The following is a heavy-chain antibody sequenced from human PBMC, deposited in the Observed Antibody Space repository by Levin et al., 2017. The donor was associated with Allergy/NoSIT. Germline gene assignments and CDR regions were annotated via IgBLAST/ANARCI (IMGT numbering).Heavy chain of an antibody. CDR2: ISYDGSNK. CDR3: AKALYYDFWSGYHYYYGMDV. V-gene: IGHV3-30*18. J-gene: IGHJ6*02. Sequence: GGSLRLSCAASGFTFSSYGMHWVRQAPGKGLEWVAVISYDGSNKYYADSVKGRFTISRDNSKNTLYLQMNSLRAEDTAVYYCAKALYYDFWSGYHYYYGMDVWGQGTTVTVSS. D-gene: IGHD3-3*01. CDR1: GFTFSSYG.